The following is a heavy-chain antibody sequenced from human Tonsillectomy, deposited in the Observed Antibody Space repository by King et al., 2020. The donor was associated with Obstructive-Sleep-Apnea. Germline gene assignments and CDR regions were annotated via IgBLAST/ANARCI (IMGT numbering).Heavy chain of an antibody. V-gene: IGHV3-33*06. D-gene: IGHD5-18*01. CDR1: GFTFSSYG. J-gene: IGHJ4*02. Sequence: VQLVESGGGVVQPGRSLRLSCAASGFTFSSYGMTWVRQAPGKGLEWVAVIWYDGSNKYYVDSVKGRFTISRDNSKNTLYLQMNSLRAEDTAVYYCAKGVDTAMGLLDYWGQGTLVTVSS. CDR3: AKGVDTAMGLLDY. CDR2: IWYDGSNK.